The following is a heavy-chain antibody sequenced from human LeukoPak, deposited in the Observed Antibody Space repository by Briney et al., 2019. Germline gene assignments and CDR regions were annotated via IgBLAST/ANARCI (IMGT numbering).Heavy chain of an antibody. J-gene: IGHJ6*03. CDR2: IIPIFGTA. V-gene: IGHV1-69*13. Sequence: GASAKVSCKASGGTFSSYAISWVRQAPGQGLEWMGGIIPIFGTANYAQKFQGRVTITADGSTSTAYMEPSSLRSEDTAVYYCARGSRRETYYYYYYMDVWGKGTTVTVSS. CDR3: ARGSRRETYYYYYYMDV. CDR1: GGTFSSYA.